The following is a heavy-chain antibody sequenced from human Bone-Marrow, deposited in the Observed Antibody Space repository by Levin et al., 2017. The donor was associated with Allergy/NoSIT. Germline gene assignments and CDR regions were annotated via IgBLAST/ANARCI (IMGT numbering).Heavy chain of an antibody. CDR2: IIPILSTV. V-gene: IGHV1-69*11. CDR3: ARGNYYESTGYPVGYFDH. CDR1: GGTFRNFA. J-gene: IGHJ4*02. D-gene: IGHD3-22*01. Sequence: EASVKVSCKASGGTFRNFAYTWVRQAPGQGPEYVGMIIPILSTVNYAQTFRGRVTITADASTNTVYMELDSLRSEDTAVFYCARGNYYESTGYPVGYFDHWGQGTLVTVSS.